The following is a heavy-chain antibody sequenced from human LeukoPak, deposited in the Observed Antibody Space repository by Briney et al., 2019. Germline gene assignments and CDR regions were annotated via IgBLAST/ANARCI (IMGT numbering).Heavy chain of an antibody. D-gene: IGHD3/OR15-3a*01. CDR3: ASGPLPLDY. CDR2: IYYSGST. V-gene: IGHV4-59*01. Sequence: KPSETLSLTCAVYGGSFSGYYWSWIRQPPGKGLEWIGYIYYSGSTNYNPSLKSRVTISVDTSKNQFSLRLSSVTAADTAVYYCASGPLPLDYWGQGTLVTVSS. CDR1: GGSFSGYY. J-gene: IGHJ4*02.